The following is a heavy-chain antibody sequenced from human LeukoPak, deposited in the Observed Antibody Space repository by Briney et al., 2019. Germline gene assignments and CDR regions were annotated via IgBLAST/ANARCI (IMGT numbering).Heavy chain of an antibody. CDR2: ISGRSGST. D-gene: IGHD1-1*01. CDR3: ARVVTVAWSERRPGYYYMDV. Sequence: GGSLRLSCAASGFTFSSYGMSWVRQAPGKGLEWVSAISGRSGSTYYADSVKGRFTISRDNSKNTLYLQMNSLRAEDTAMYYCARVVTVAWSERRPGYYYMDVWGKGTTVTVSS. V-gene: IGHV3-23*01. J-gene: IGHJ6*03. CDR1: GFTFSSYG.